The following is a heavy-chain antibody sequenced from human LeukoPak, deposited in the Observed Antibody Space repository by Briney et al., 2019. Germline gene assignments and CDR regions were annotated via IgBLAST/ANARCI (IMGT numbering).Heavy chain of an antibody. Sequence: PGGSLRLSCAASGFTFSSYGMHWVRQAPGKGLEWVAVISYDGSNKYYADSVKGRFTFSRDNSKNTLYLQMNSLRAEDTAVYYCAKEYVGPFDYWGQGTLVTVSS. CDR3: AKEYVGPFDY. CDR1: GFTFSSYG. V-gene: IGHV3-30*18. CDR2: ISYDGSNK. J-gene: IGHJ4*02. D-gene: IGHD3-16*01.